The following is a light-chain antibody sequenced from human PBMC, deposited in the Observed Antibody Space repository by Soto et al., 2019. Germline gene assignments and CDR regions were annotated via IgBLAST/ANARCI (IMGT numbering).Light chain of an antibody. J-gene: IGKJ1*01. Sequence: EIVMTQSPATLSVSPGERATLSCRASQSINDNLAWYQQKPGQAPRLLMFRTSTRATGFPARFSAGGSGTDFNLTINNLRPEDFAVYYCQQYRGWPRTFGQGTKVEIK. CDR3: QQYRGWPRT. V-gene: IGKV3-15*01. CDR2: RTS. CDR1: QSINDN.